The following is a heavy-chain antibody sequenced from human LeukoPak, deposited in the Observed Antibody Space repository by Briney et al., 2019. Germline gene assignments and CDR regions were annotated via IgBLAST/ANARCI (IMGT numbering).Heavy chain of an antibody. J-gene: IGHJ5*02. CDR3: ARQRNLFGVLRYFRDGFDP. V-gene: IGHV4-34*01. CDR1: GGSFSGYY. Sequence: QPSETLSLTCAVYGGSFSGYYWSWIRQPPGKGLEWIGEINHSGSTNYNPSLKSRVTISVDTSKNQFSLKLSSVTAADTAVYYCARQRNLFGVLRYFRDGFDPWGQGTLVTVSS. CDR2: INHSGST. D-gene: IGHD3-9*01.